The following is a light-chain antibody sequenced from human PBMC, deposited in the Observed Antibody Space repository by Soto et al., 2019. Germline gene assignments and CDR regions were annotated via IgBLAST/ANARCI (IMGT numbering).Light chain of an antibody. V-gene: IGLV2-8*01. CDR3: SSYAGTNNFVV. Sequence: QSALTQPPSASGSPGQSVTISCTGTSSYVGGHNFVSWYQQHPGKAPKLMIYEVTKRPSGVPDRFSGSKSGNTASLTVSGLQAEDEANYYCSSYAGTNNFVVFGGGTKLTVL. J-gene: IGLJ2*01. CDR2: EVT. CDR1: SSYVGGHNF.